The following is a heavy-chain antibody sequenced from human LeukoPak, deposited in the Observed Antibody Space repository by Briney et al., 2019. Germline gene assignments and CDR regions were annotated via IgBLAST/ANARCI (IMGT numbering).Heavy chain of an antibody. CDR3: ARFGYYDSSGYLGFDY. Sequence: SETLSLTCTVSGGSISSSSYYWSWIRQPPGKGLEWIGYIYYSGSTNYNPSLKSRVTISVDTSKNQFSLKLSSVTAADTAVYYCARFGYYDSSGYLGFDYWGQGTLVTVSS. D-gene: IGHD3-22*01. CDR2: IYYSGST. V-gene: IGHV4-61*01. J-gene: IGHJ4*02. CDR1: GGSISSSSYY.